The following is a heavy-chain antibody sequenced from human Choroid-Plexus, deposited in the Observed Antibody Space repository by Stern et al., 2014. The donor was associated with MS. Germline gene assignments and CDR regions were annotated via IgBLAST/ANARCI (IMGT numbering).Heavy chain of an antibody. V-gene: IGHV3-30*18. J-gene: IGHJ5*02. CDR2: VTYDGSNK. CDR3: AKDRQYLTYFFDH. Sequence: DQLVESGGGVVQPGRPLRLSCVASGFTFGSCAMHWVRQAPGKGLGRVGGVTYDGSNKYYADSVKGRFTISRDNSQNTLYMQMSSLRPEDTAVYYCAKDRQYLTYFFDHWGQGSLVTVSS. CDR1: GFTFGSCA. D-gene: IGHD2/OR15-2a*01.